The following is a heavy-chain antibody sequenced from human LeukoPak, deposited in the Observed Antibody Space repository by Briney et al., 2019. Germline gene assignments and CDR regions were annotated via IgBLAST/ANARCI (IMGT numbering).Heavy chain of an antibody. V-gene: IGHV4-39*01. CDR2: IFYSGTT. D-gene: IGHD3-10*01. J-gene: IGHJ4*02. CDR1: GDSISRSSYY. Sequence: SETLSLTCAVSGDSISRSSYYWGWIRQPPGKGLEWIGMIFYSGTTYYNPSLKIRVTISVDTSKNQFSLKLRSVTAADTAVYYCAKQGHYYGSGSYYMPIGYLGQGTLVTVSS. CDR3: AKQGHYYGSGSYYMPIGY.